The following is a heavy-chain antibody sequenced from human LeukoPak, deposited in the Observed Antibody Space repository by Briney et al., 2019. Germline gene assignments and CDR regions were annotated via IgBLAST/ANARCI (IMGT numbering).Heavy chain of an antibody. CDR2: INHSGST. Sequence: SETLSLTCAVYGGSFSGYYWSWIRQPPGKGLEWIGEINHSGSTNYNPSLKSRVTISVDTSKNQFSLKLSSVTAADTAVYYCARGGRVVAGTGDYYYGMDVWGKGTTVTVSS. J-gene: IGHJ6*04. D-gene: IGHD6-19*01. V-gene: IGHV4-34*01. CDR1: GGSFSGYY. CDR3: ARGGRVVAGTGDYYYGMDV.